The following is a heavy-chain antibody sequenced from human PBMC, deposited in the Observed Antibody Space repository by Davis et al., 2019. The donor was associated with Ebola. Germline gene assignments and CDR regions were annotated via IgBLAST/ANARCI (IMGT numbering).Heavy chain of an antibody. Sequence: AASVKVSCKASGYTFTDYAMNWVRQAPGQGLEWMGWINPHNGNTNYAQKLQGRVTITTDTSTSTAYMELSSLRSEDTAVYYCAREIPQYDFWRTPAFDYWGQGTLVTVSS. D-gene: IGHD3-3*01. CDR2: INPHNGNT. CDR3: AREIPQYDFWRTPAFDY. J-gene: IGHJ4*02. V-gene: IGHV1-18*01. CDR1: GYTFTDYA.